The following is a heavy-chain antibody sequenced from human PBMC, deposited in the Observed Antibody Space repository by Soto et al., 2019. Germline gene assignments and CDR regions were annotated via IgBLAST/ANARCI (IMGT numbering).Heavy chain of an antibody. V-gene: IGHV4-34*01. D-gene: IGHD3-10*01. CDR1: GGSFSGYY. CDR3: ARRRYGSGSYYYIGYYYGMDV. CDR2: INHSGST. J-gene: IGHJ6*02. Sequence: QVQLQQWGAGLLKPSETLSLTCAVYGGSFSGYYWSWIRQPPGKGLEWIGEINHSGSTNYNPSLKSRVTISVDTSKNQFSLMLSSVTAADTAVYYCARRRYGSGSYYYIGYYYGMDVWGQGTTVTVSS.